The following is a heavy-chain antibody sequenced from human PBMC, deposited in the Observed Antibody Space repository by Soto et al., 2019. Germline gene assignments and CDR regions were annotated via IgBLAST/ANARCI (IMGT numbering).Heavy chain of an antibody. J-gene: IGHJ3*02. V-gene: IGHV1-8*01. CDR2: MNPNSGNT. CDR3: ASSNGDYSVDVFDI. D-gene: IGHD4-17*01. CDR1: GYTFTSYD. Sequence: GASVKVSCKASGYTFTSYDINWVRQATGQGLEWMGWMNPNSGNTGYARKFQGRVTMTRNTSISTAYMELSSLRSEDTAVYYCASSNGDYSVDVFDIWGQGKMVTVSS.